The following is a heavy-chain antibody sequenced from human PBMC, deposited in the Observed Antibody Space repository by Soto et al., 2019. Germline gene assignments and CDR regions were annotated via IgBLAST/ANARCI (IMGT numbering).Heavy chain of an antibody. CDR2: ISAYNGNT. J-gene: IGHJ5*02. V-gene: IGHV1-18*01. D-gene: IGHD2-2*01. Sequence: ASVKVSCKASGYTFTSYGISWVRQAPGQGLEWMGWISAYNGNTNYAQKLQGRVTMTTDTSTSTAYMELRSLRSDDTAVYYCARTGYCISTSCYAKLGNNWFDPWGQGTLVTGSS. CDR3: ARTGYCISTSCYAKLGNNWFDP. CDR1: GYTFTSYG.